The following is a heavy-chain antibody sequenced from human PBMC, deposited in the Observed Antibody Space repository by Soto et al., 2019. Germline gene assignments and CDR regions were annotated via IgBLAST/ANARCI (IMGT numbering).Heavy chain of an antibody. V-gene: IGHV3-7*01. CDR3: ARDLSPPVVVVAATLGLHNWFAP. CDR2: IKQDGSEK. D-gene: IGHD2-15*01. CDR1: GFTFSSYW. J-gene: IGHJ5*02. Sequence: PGGSLRLSCAASGFTFSSYWMSWVRQAPGKGLEWVANIKQDGSEKYYVDSVEGRFTISRDNAKNSLYLQMNSLRAEDTAVYYCARDLSPPVVVVAATLGLHNWFAPWGQGTLVTVSS.